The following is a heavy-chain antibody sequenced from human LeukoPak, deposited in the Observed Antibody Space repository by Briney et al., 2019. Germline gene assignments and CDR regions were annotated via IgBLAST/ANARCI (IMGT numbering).Heavy chain of an antibody. CDR3: ARGYGSGSYYVY. V-gene: IGHV4-34*01. CDR1: SGSFSGYY. J-gene: IGHJ4*02. CDR2: IDRSGST. Sequence: PSETLSLTCVVYSGSFSGYYWSWIRQPPGKGLEWIGEIDRSGSTTYNPSLKSRVNVLLDTSKNQFSLRLSSVTAAETAVYYCARGYGSGSYYVYWGQGTLVAVSS. D-gene: IGHD3-10*01.